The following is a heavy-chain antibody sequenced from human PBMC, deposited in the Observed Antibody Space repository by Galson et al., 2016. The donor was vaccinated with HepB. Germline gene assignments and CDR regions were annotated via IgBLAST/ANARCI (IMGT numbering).Heavy chain of an antibody. V-gene: IGHV4-39*01. Sequence: EPLSLTCTVSGDSISNGRHYWGWIRQPPGKGLEYIGSMFYSGNTFYNPSLKSRVTISVDTSKNELSLRLTSVIAADTAVYYCARHASPGDFGNRPDPWGQGALVTVSA. CDR3: ARHASPGDFGNRPDP. CDR1: GDSISNGRHY. D-gene: IGHD4-17*01. CDR2: MFYSGNT. J-gene: IGHJ5*02.